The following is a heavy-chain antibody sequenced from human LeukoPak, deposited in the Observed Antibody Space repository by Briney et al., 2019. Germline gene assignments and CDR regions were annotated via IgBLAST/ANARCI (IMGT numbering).Heavy chain of an antibody. CDR1: GFTFSDYD. D-gene: IGHD1-1*01. CDR3: ARVAKERVGGVYYFDY. V-gene: IGHV3-13*01. J-gene: IGHJ4*02. Sequence: GGSLRLSCAASGFTFSDYDMHWVRQATGKGLEWVSAIGTAGDIYYTGSVKGRITISRENAKNSLYLQMNSLRAGDTAVYYCARVAKERVGGVYYFDYWGQGTLVTVSS. CDR2: IGTAGDI.